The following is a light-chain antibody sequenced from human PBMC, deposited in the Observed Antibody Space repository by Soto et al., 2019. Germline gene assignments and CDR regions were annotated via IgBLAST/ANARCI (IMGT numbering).Light chain of an antibody. CDR3: HQYGRSPWT. Sequence: EIVLTQSPGTLSLSPGERATLSRRTSETVSSYYLAWYLQKPGQAPRLLIYGASNRATGIPDAFSGSGSGTDFTLTISRLEPEDFAVYYCHQYGRSPWTFGQGTKVEI. J-gene: IGKJ1*01. V-gene: IGKV3-20*01. CDR1: ETVSSYY. CDR2: GAS.